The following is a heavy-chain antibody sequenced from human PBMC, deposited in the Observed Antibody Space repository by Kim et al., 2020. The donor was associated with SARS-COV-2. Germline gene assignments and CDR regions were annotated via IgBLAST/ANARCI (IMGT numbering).Heavy chain of an antibody. CDR1: GGSITYSTSYY. J-gene: IGHJ5*02. Sequence: GSLSLTCTVSGGSITYSTSYYWGWIRQPPGKWLGWIGSFYSIGNTYYSPSLKSRVTISVDASKSQVSLKLNSVTAADTAVYYCVRASESWCRGSLATV. V-gene: IGHV4-39*07. CDR3: VRASES. CDR2: FYSIGNT.